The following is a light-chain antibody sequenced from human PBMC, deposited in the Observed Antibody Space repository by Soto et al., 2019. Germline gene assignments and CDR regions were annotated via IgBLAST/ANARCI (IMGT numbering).Light chain of an antibody. CDR3: QAWDSSTVI. CDR2: QDT. Sequence: SYELTQPPSVSVSPGQTASITCSGDKLGDKYACWYQQKPGQSPVLVIYQDTKRPSGIPERFSGSNSGNTVTLTISGTQAMDEADYYCQAWDSSTVIFGGGTKVTVL. J-gene: IGLJ2*01. V-gene: IGLV3-1*01. CDR1: KLGDKY.